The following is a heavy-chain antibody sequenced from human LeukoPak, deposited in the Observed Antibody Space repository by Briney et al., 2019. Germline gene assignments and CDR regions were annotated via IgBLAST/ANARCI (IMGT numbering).Heavy chain of an antibody. J-gene: IGHJ4*02. CDR2: MNPNSGST. V-gene: IGHV1-8*03. D-gene: IGHD5-12*01. Sequence: ASVKVSCTASGYTFTSYDINWVRQATGQGLEWMGWMNPNSGSTGYAQKFQGRFTITRNTSISTAYMELSGLRSEDTAVYYCARGRSTGYPYYFEYWGQGTLVTVSS. CDR3: ARGRSTGYPYYFEY. CDR1: GYTFTSYD.